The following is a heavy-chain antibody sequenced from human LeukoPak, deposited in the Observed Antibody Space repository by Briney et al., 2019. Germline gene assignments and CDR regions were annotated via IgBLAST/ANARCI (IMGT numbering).Heavy chain of an antibody. Sequence: SETLSLTCTVSGGSISSYYWSWIRQPPGKGLEWIAYSSDIGSINYNPSLKSRVTISLETSKNQFSLKLSSVTAADTAVYYCAGHHPRNTVDFWGQGTLVTVSS. D-gene: IGHD2/OR15-2a*01. CDR3: AGHHPRNTVDF. V-gene: IGHV4-59*08. CDR2: SSDIGSI. CDR1: GGSISSYY. J-gene: IGHJ4*02.